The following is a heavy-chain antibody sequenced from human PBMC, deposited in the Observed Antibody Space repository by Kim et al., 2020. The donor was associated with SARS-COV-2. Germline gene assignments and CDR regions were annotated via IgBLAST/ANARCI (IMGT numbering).Heavy chain of an antibody. V-gene: IGHV4-39*01. CDR3: ARQELPMHLDY. D-gene: IGHD1-26*01. CDR2: T. J-gene: IGHJ4*02. Sequence: TYYNPSRNSRVTISVDTSKNQFSLKLSSVTAADTAVYYCARQELPMHLDYWGQGTLVTVSS.